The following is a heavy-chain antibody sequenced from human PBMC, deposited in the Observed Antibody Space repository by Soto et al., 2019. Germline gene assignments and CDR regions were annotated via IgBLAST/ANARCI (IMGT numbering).Heavy chain of an antibody. Sequence: GGSLRLSYAASGFTFSSYGMHWVRQAPGKGLEWVAVISYDGSNKYYADSVKGRFTISRDNSKNTLYLQMNSLRAEDTAVYYCAKDQGQSWGQGTLVTVSS. CDR2: ISYDGSNK. V-gene: IGHV3-30*18. CDR3: AKDQGQS. CDR1: GFTFSSYG. J-gene: IGHJ4*02.